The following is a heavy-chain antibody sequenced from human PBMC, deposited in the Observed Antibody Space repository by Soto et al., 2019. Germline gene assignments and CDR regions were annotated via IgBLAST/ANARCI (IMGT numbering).Heavy chain of an antibody. V-gene: IGHV3-30*18. CDR2: TSYDGSNK. J-gene: IGHJ6*01. CDR1: GFTFSRYG. D-gene: IGHD6-13*01. Sequence: QVQLVESGGGVVQPGRSLRLSCAASGFTFSRYGMHWVRQAPGKGLEWVAVTSYDGSNKDYADSVKGRFTISRDNSKNTLYLQINSLRAEDTAVYYCAKGWSSSWFPPPYYYYGMDVW. CDR3: AKGWSSSWFPPPYYYYGMDV.